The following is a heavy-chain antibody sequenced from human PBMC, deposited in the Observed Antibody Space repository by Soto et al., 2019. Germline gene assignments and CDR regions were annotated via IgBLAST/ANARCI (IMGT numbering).Heavy chain of an antibody. J-gene: IGHJ5*02. CDR1: GGSISSSSYY. D-gene: IGHD3-9*01. CDR3: ARQSTDYDIVTGYYREGWFDP. CDR2: IYYSGST. Sequence: QLQLQESGPGLVKPSETLSLTCTVSGGSISSSSYYWGWIRQPPGKGLEWIGSIYYSGSTYYNPSLKSRVTIYVDTSKNQCSLKLSSVTAADTAVYYCARQSTDYDIVTGYYREGWFDPWGQGTLVTVSS. V-gene: IGHV4-39*01.